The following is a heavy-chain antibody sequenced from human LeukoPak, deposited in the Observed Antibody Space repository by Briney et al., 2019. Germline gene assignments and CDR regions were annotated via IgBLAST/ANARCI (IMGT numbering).Heavy chain of an antibody. D-gene: IGHD2-2*01. CDR3: ARGPETATAMEPFDY. CDR2: IYYSGST. V-gene: IGHV4-59*12. J-gene: IGHJ4*02. Sequence: SETLSLTCTVSGGSISSYYWSWIRQPPGKGLEWIGYIYYSGSTNYNPSLKSRVTISVDTSKNQFSLNLSSVTAADTGVYYCARGPETATAMEPFDYWGQGTLVTVSS. CDR1: GGSISSYY.